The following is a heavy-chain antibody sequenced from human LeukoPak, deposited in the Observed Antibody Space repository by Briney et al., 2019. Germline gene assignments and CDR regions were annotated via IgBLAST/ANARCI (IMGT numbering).Heavy chain of an antibody. J-gene: IGHJ3*02. V-gene: IGHV1-18*01. CDR2: ISAYNGNT. D-gene: IGHD3-3*01. CDR1: GYTFTGYG. CDR3: ARVEITIFGVVITYHDAFDI. Sequence: ASVKVSCKASGYTFTGYGISWVRQAPGQGLEWMGWISAYNGNTNYAQKLQGRVTMTTDTSTSTAYMELRSLRSDDTAVYYCARVEITIFGVVITYHDAFDIWGQGTMVTVSS.